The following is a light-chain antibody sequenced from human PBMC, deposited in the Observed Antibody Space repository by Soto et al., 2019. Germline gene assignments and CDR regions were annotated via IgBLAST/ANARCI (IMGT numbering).Light chain of an antibody. CDR2: EVG. CDR3: SSYTSSITYV. V-gene: IGLV2-14*01. J-gene: IGLJ1*01. Sequence: QSVLTQPASVSGSPGQSITISCTGTSSDVGGNHYVSWYQQHPGKAPKLMIYEVGNRPSGVSDRSSGSKSGNTASLTISGLQAEDEADYYCSSYTSSITYVFGTGTKV. CDR1: SSDVGGNHY.